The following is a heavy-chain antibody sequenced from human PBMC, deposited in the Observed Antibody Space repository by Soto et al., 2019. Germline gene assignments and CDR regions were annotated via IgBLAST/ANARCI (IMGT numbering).Heavy chain of an antibody. D-gene: IGHD3-22*01. J-gene: IGHJ4*02. CDR1: GLTFGNYA. V-gene: IGHV3-23*01. CDR3: AKGGHSSPFAY. CDR2: ISGRGYIT. Sequence: EVRLLASGGGLVQTGGSLRLSCAASGLTFGNYAMTWVRQVPGRGLEGVSTISGRGYITFYTDSVKGRFTLSRDNSKNTHWLQMKNLRVENTAVFYSAKGGHSSPFAYWGQGALVTVSS.